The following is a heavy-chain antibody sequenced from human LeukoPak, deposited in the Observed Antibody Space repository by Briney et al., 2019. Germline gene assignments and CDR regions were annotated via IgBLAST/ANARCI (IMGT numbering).Heavy chain of an antibody. D-gene: IGHD3-3*01. Sequence: ASVNVSCKASGYTFTSYYMHWVRQAPGQGLEWMGVINPSGGTTSYAQKFQVRLTMTRDTSTSTVYMEMSSLSSEDTAVYYCARGTANFWSGYSSHFDYWGQGTLVTVSS. CDR2: INPSGGTT. CDR1: GYTFTSYY. V-gene: IGHV1-46*01. CDR3: ARGTANFWSGYSSHFDY. J-gene: IGHJ4*02.